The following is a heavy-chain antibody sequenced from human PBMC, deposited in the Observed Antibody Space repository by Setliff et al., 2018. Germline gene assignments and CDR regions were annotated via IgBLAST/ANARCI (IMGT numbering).Heavy chain of an antibody. J-gene: IGHJ4*02. V-gene: IGHV1-46*01. CDR3: AKLVRYCTTTACQGASGAEF. CDR1: GYTFTSYY. CDR2: VNPGGGSS. D-gene: IGHD2-8*01. Sequence: ASVKVSCKASGYTFTSYYMHWVRQAPGQGLEWMGMVNPGGGSSTSTQRFQGRVTMTRDTSTNTAYMELRSLRSDDTAIYYCAKLVRYCTTTACQGASGAEFWGQGTLVTVSS.